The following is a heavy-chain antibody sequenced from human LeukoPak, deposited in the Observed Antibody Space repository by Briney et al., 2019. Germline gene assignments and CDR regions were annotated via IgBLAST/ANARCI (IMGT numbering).Heavy chain of an antibody. CDR1: GFTFNTFG. D-gene: IGHD2-15*01. CDR3: ARISCTGNSCRPYSYYDMDV. V-gene: IGHV3-33*01. Sequence: GGSLRLSCAASGFTFNTFGMNWVRQAAGKGLEWVAVIWYDGSNKYYADSVKGRFTISRDNSKSTLYLQVNSLRVEDTAVYYCARISCTGNSCRPYSYYDMDVWGQGATVTVSS. CDR2: IWYDGSNK. J-gene: IGHJ6*02.